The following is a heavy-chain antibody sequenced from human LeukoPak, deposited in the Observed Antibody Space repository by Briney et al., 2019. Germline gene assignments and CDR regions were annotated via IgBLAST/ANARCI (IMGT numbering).Heavy chain of an antibody. CDR2: IYYSGST. Sequence: PSETLSLTCAVSGGSISSSSYYWDWIRQPPGKGLEWIASIYYSGSTYYNPSLKSRVTISVDTYKNQFSLKLSSVTAAGTAVYYCSMGLVYWGQGTLVTVSS. CDR1: GGSISSSSYY. V-gene: IGHV4-39*07. J-gene: IGHJ4*02. CDR3: SMGLVY. D-gene: IGHD3/OR15-3a*01.